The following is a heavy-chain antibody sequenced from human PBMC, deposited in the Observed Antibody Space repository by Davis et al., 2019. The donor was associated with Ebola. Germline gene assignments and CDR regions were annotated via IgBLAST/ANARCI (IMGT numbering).Heavy chain of an antibody. CDR2: IYSGGST. CDR3: AREGKVSGYVSRPYYYGMDV. J-gene: IGHJ6*02. CDR1: GFTVSSNY. Sequence: GGSLRLSCAASGFTVSSNYMSWVRQAPGKGLEWVSVIYSGGSTYYADSVKGRFTISRHNSKNTLYLQMNSLRAEDTAVYYCAREGKVSGYVSRPYYYGMDVWGQGTTVTVSS. D-gene: IGHD5-12*01. V-gene: IGHV3-53*04.